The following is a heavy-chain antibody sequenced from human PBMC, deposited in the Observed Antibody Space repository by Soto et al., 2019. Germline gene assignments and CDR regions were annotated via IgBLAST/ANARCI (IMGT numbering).Heavy chain of an antibody. V-gene: IGHV3-21*01. CDR1: GFTFSSYS. CDR2: ISSSSSYI. J-gene: IGHJ4*02. D-gene: IGHD2-15*01. Sequence: PGGSLRLSCAASGFTFSSYSMNWVRQAPGKGLEWVSSISSSSSYIYYADSVKGRFTISRGNAKNSLYLQMNSLRAEDTAVYYCARPHCSGGSCYPVRLYYFDYWGQGTLVTV. CDR3: ARPHCSGGSCYPVRLYYFDY.